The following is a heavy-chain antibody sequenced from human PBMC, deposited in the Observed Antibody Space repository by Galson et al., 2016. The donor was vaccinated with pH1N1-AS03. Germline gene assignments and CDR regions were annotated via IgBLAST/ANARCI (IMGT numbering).Heavy chain of an antibody. CDR2: IYPGDSDT. D-gene: IGHD2-2*01. CDR3: ARRGHCTGIRCYDLDS. V-gene: IGHV5-51*03. Sequence: QSGAEVTKPGESLKISCKGSGSTFRPYWIGWVRQMPGKGLEWMGIIYPGDSDTRYSPSFQGKVTISVDESISTAYLQWSRLKVSDTASYYCARRGHCTGIRCYDLDSWGQGTIVTVSS. J-gene: IGHJ4*02. CDR1: GSTFRPYW.